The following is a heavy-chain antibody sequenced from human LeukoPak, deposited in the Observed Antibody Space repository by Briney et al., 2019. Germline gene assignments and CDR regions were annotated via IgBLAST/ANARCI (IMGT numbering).Heavy chain of an antibody. Sequence: SETLSLTCTVSGGSISGYYWSWIRQPPGKGLEWIAYMYYSGSTNYNPSLKSRVTISVDTPKNQFSLKLSSVTAADTAVYYCARLGGFPLSAFDIWGQGTMVTVSS. V-gene: IGHV4-59*08. CDR3: ARLGGFPLSAFDI. CDR2: MYYSGST. CDR1: GGSISGYY. D-gene: IGHD2-15*01. J-gene: IGHJ3*02.